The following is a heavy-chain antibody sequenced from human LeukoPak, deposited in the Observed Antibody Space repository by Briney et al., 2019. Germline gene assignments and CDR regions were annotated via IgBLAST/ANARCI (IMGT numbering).Heavy chain of an antibody. CDR3: ARSQIPLLSIAVAPYYFDY. J-gene: IGHJ4*02. D-gene: IGHD6-19*01. CDR1: GGSISSGGYS. V-gene: IGHV4-30-2*01. Sequence: SETLSLTCAVPGGSISSGGYSWSWIRQPPGKGLGWLGYIYHSGSTYYNPSLKSRVTISVDRSKSQFSLKLSSVTAADTAVYYCARSQIPLLSIAVAPYYFDYWGQGTLVTVSS. CDR2: IYHSGST.